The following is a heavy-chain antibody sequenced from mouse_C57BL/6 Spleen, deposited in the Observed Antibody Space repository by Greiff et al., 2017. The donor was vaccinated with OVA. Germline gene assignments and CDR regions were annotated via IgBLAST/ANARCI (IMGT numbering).Heavy chain of an antibody. D-gene: IGHD1-1*01. V-gene: IGHV1-26*01. CDR2: INPNNGGT. J-gene: IGHJ2*01. CDR1: GYTFTDYY. CDR3: ARAITTVVGSSFDY. Sequence: EVQLQQSGPELVKPGASVKISCKASGYTFTDYYMNWVKQSHGKSLEWIGDINPNNGGTSYNQKFKGKATLTVDKSSSTAYMELRSLTSEDSAVYYCARAITTVVGSSFDYWGQGTTLTVSS.